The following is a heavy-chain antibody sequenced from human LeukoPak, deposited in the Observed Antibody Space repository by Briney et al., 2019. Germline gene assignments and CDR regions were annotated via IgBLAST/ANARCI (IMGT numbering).Heavy chain of an antibody. CDR2: ISYGGRNK. D-gene: IGHD6-25*01. CDR1: GFTFSSYG. V-gene: IGHV3-30*03. J-gene: IGHJ4*02. Sequence: GRSLRLSCAASGFTFSSYGMHWVPQAPGKGLEWVAAISYGGRNKYYAHSVKGRFTISRDNSKNTLYLQMNSRRAEDTAVYYCAIDYLTTYGCGLNLFYLDYWGQGTLVTVSS. CDR3: AIDYLTTYGCGLNLFYLDY.